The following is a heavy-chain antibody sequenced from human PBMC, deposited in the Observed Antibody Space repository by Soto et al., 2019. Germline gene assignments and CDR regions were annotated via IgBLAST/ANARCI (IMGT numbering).Heavy chain of an antibody. V-gene: IGHV1-69*12. Sequence: QVQLVQSGAEVKKPGSSVKVSCKASGGTFSSYAISGVRQAPGQVLEWMGGIIPIFGTATYAQKFQGRVTVTAAASTRTDYMELSSLGSEGTAVYDCASPYCGYWGQGTLVTVSS. CDR2: IIPIFGTA. CDR1: GGTFSSYA. CDR3: ASPYCGY. J-gene: IGHJ4*02.